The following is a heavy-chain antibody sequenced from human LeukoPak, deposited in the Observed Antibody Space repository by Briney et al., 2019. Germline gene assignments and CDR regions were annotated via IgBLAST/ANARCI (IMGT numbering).Heavy chain of an antibody. Sequence: PSGTLSLTCTVSSGSISSNSYYWGWIRQPPGKGLEWIASFYFSGSTYYNPSLKSRVTIYVHTSKNQVSLNLSSVTAADTAVYYCARQSDYGFDYWGQGTLVTVSS. V-gene: IGHV4-39*01. CDR1: SGSISSNSYY. CDR2: FYFSGST. J-gene: IGHJ4*02. D-gene: IGHD4-17*01. CDR3: ARQSDYGFDY.